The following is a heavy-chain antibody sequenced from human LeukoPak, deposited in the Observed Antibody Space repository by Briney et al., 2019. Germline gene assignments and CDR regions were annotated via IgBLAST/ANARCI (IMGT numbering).Heavy chain of an antibody. CDR2: IRLDGSGK. V-gene: IGHV3-30*02. D-gene: IGHD2-8*02. CDR3: AKDYRWAYDY. CDR1: GFTFGSFG. J-gene: IGHJ4*02. Sequence: GGSLSLSCAASGFTFGSFGMHWVRQAPGKGLEWITYIRLDGSGKYYADSVKGRFTISRDNSRNALYMQMNSLRVEDTAVYHCAKDYRWAYDYWGQGTLVTVSS.